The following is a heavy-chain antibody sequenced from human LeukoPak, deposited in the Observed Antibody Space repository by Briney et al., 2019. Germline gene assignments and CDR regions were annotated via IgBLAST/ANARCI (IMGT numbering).Heavy chain of an antibody. V-gene: IGHV1-69*04. CDR1: GGTFSSYA. Sequence: SVKVSCKASGGTFSSYAISWVRQAPGQGLEWMGRTIPILGIANYAQKFQGRVTITADKSTSTAYMELSSLRSEDTAVYYCARIPTLSYYYYGMDVWGQGTTVTVS. J-gene: IGHJ6*02. D-gene: IGHD2-15*01. CDR3: ARIPTLSYYYYGMDV. CDR2: TIPILGIA.